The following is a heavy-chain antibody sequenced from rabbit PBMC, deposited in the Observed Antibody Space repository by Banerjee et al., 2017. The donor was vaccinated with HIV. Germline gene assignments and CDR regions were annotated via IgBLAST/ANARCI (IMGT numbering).Heavy chain of an antibody. CDR3: ARGDDYAGYGLNL. V-gene: IGHV1S40*01. Sequence: QSLEESGGDLVKPGASLTLTCTASGFSFSSGYDMCWVRQAPGKGLEWIACINTGSAGAYYASWAKGRFTISKTSSTTVTLQMTSLTAADTATYFCARGDDYAGYGLNLRGPGTLVTVS. CDR2: INTGSAGA. J-gene: IGHJ4*01. D-gene: IGHD7-1*01. CDR1: GFSFSSGYD.